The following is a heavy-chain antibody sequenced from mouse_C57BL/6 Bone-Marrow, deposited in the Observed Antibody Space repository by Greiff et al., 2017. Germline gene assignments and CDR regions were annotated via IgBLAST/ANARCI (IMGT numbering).Heavy chain of an antibody. V-gene: IGHV15-2*01. CDR2: ILPSIGRT. CDR1: DSEVFPIAY. J-gene: IGHJ1*03. CDR3: ARMGVVATDWYFDV. Sequence: QVQLKESGSELRSPGSSVKLSCKDFDSEVFPIAYMSWVRQKPGHGFEWIGGILPSIGRTIYGEKFEDKATLDADTLSNTAYLELNSLTSEDSAIYYCARMGVVATDWYFDVWVTETTVTVSS. D-gene: IGHD1-1*01.